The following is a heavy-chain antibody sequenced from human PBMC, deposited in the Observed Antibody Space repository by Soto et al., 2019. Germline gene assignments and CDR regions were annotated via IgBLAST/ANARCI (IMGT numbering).Heavy chain of an antibody. J-gene: IGHJ4*02. Sequence: VRLSCAASGFTFSSYGMHWVRQAPGKGLEWVTGILYDGSDKYYADSVKGRFTISRENSKNTLYLQMNSLRTEDSAVYYCAKAGGGFGDFVHHWGQGTPVTVSS. CDR3: AKAGGGFGDFVHH. CDR2: ILYDGSDK. V-gene: IGHV3-30*18. D-gene: IGHD3-10*01. CDR1: GFTFSSYG.